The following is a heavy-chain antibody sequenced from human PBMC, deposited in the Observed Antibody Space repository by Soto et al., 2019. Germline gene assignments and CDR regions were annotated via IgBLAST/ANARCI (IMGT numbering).Heavy chain of an antibody. J-gene: IGHJ6*04. Sequence: QITLKESSPTLVNPTQTLTLTCSFSGFSLYTGGVGVGWHRQPPGKALEWLALLYWDDTRRYNPSLKNTLTIAKATSENQVVLTVTDMGPVDTGTYFCAHYTTDTYFDVWGKGATVTVSS. D-gene: IGHD1-1*01. CDR3: AHYTTDTYFDV. CDR1: GFSLYTGGVG. V-gene: IGHV2-5*02. CDR2: LYWDDTR.